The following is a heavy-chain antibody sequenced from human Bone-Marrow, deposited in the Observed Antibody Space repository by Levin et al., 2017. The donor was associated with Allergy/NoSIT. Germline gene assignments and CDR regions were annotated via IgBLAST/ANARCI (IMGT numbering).Heavy chain of an antibody. CDR3: ATAEASAAND. J-gene: IGHJ4*02. CDR2: IKPDGSVK. V-gene: IGHV3-7*03. Sequence: AGGSLRLSCAASGFTFSSFWMTWVRQAPGKGLEWVANIKPDGSVKFYVGSVKGRFTISRDNIENSLSLQMNNLRVDDTAVYYCATAEASAANDWGQGTLVTVS. CDR1: GFTFSSFW. D-gene: IGHD2-2*01.